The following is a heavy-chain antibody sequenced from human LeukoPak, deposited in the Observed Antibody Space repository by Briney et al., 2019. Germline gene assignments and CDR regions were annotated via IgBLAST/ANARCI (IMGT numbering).Heavy chain of an antibody. Sequence: GGSLRLSCAASGFTFSSYAMSWVRQAPGKGLEWVSAISGSGGSTYYADSVKGRFTTSRDNSKNTLYLQMNSLRAEDTAVYYCAKGGVNSGAFDIWGQGTMVTVSS. V-gene: IGHV3-23*01. CDR3: AKGGVNSGAFDI. D-gene: IGHD2-21*01. CDR1: GFTFSSYA. J-gene: IGHJ3*02. CDR2: ISGSGGST.